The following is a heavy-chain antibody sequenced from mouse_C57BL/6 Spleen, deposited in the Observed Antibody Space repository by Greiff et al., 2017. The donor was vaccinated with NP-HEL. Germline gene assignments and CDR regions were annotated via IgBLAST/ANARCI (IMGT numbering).Heavy chain of an antibody. V-gene: IGHV1-55*01. CDR2: IYPGSGST. Sequence: QVQLQQSGAELVKPGASVKMSCKASGYTFTSYWITWVKQRPGQGLEWIGDIYPGSGSTNYNEKFKSKATLTVDTSSSTAYMQLSSLTSEDSAVYYCARERSITTVVARRNYAMDYWGQGTSVTVSS. D-gene: IGHD1-1*01. J-gene: IGHJ4*01. CDR1: GYTFTSYW. CDR3: ARERSITTVVARRNYAMDY.